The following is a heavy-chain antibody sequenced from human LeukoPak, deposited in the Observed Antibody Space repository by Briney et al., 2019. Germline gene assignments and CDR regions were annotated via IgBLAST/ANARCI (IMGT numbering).Heavy chain of an antibody. CDR1: GFTFSTYA. J-gene: IGHJ4*02. CDR2: IKQDGSEK. CDR3: ARDVWGGYFDY. V-gene: IGHV3-7*01. Sequence: PGGSLRLSCTASGFTFSTYAMTWVRQAPGKGLEWVANIKQDGSEKYYVDSVKGRFTISRDNAKNSLYLQMNSLRAEDTAVYYCARDVWGGYFDYWGQGTLVTVSS. D-gene: IGHD3-16*01.